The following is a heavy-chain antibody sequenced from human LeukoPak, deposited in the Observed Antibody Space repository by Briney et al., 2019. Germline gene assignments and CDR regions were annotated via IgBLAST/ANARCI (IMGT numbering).Heavy chain of an antibody. CDR1: GFTVNNNY. CDR3: VSDILRNFDY. CDR2: IYSGGST. Sequence: PAGSLRLSCAASGFTVNNNYMSWVRQAPGKGLEWVSIIYSGGSTKYADSVKGRFTIFRDTSKNTLYLQMNSLSAEDSAVYYCVSDILRNFDYWGQGTLVTVSS. V-gene: IGHV3-53*01. D-gene: IGHD2-21*01. J-gene: IGHJ4*02.